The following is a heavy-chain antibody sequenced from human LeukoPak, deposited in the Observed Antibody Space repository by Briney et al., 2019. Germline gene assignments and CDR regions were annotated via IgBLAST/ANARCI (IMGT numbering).Heavy chain of an antibody. CDR2: ISSSSSYI. Sequence: GGSLRLSCAASGFTLSNYAMNWVRQAPGKGLEWVSSISSSSSYIYYADSVKGRFTISRDNAKNSLYLQMNSLRAEDTAVYYCARDQSWSSGYYSPFDYWGQGTLVTVSS. CDR3: ARDQSWSSGYYSPFDY. D-gene: IGHD3-22*01. V-gene: IGHV3-21*01. J-gene: IGHJ4*02. CDR1: GFTLSNYA.